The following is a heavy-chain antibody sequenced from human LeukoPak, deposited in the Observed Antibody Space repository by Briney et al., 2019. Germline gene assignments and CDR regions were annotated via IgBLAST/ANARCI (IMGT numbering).Heavy chain of an antibody. J-gene: IGHJ4*02. D-gene: IGHD3-22*01. CDR1: GGSISSSNW. CDR3: ASSGYYRKPFDY. Sequence: SETLSLTCAVSGGSISSSNWWSWVRQPPGKGLEWIGEIYHSGSTNYNPSLKSRVTISLDKSKNQFSLKLSSVTAADTAVYYCASSGYYRKPFDYWGQGTLVTVSS. CDR2: IYHSGST. V-gene: IGHV4-4*02.